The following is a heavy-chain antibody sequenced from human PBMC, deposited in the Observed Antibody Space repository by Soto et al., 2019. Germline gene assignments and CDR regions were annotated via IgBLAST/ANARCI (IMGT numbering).Heavy chain of an antibody. Sequence: QVQLGQSGAEVKKPGASVKVSGKASGYTFTSYGISWVRQAPGQGLEWMGWINAYNGNTNYAQKLQGRVTMTTDTTPSTAYMELRSLGSDDPAVYYCARVLPPFDPGGQGTLVTVSS. CDR2: INAYNGNT. J-gene: IGHJ5*02. V-gene: IGHV1-18*01. CDR3: ARVLPPFDP. CDR1: GYTFTSYG.